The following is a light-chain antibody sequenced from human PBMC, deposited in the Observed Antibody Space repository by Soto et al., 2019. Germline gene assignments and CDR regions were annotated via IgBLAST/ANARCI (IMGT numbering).Light chain of an antibody. Sequence: EVVLTQSPGTLSLSPGERATLYCRASQSLDSTSLAWYQQKPGQSPRLVIYGASRRATGIPDRFSGSGSGTDFILTIDRLEPEDFAVYYCQRSGTSPPYIFGAGTRLDIK. J-gene: IGKJ2*01. CDR1: QSLDSTS. CDR2: GAS. CDR3: QRSGTSPPYI. V-gene: IGKV3-20*01.